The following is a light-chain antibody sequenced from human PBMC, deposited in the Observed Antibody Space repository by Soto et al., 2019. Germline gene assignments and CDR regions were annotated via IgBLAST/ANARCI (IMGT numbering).Light chain of an antibody. Sequence: DIKMTQSPSTLSAPVGDRVTITCRASQSISSWLAWYQQKPGKAPKLLIYDASSLEIGVPSRFSGSGSGTEFTLTISSLQPDDFATYYCQQYNSYSVTFGQGTKLEIK. CDR3: QQYNSYSVT. J-gene: IGKJ2*01. CDR2: DAS. CDR1: QSISSW. V-gene: IGKV1-5*01.